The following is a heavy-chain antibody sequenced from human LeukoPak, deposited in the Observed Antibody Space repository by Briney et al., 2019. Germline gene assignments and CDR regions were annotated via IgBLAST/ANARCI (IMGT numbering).Heavy chain of an antibody. CDR3: ARDRGKDYFDS. Sequence: GGSLRLSCTTSGLTFTSHGFHWLRQVVGKRLEWVAFVRDDGSDTYHANSVKGRFSISRDDSKNTLYLQMNSLRPEDTAIYYCARDRGKDYFDSWGQGTQVTVSS. V-gene: IGHV3-30*02. D-gene: IGHD4-23*01. CDR2: VRDDGSDT. CDR1: GLTFTSHG. J-gene: IGHJ4*02.